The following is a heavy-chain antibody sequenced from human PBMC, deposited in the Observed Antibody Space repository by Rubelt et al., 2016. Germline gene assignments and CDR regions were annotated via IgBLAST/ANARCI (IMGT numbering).Heavy chain of an antibody. J-gene: IGHJ4*02. V-gene: IGHV4-34*01. D-gene: IGHD6-6*01. CDR2: INHSGST. CDR3: ARGSFIAARPPCDY. Sequence: QVQLQESGPGLVKPSETLSLTCAVYGGSLSGYYWSWIRQPPGKGLEWIGEINHSGSTNYNPSLKSRVTISVDTSKNQFSLKLSSVTAADTAVYYCARGSFIAARPPCDYWGQGTLVTVSS. CDR1: GGSLSGYY.